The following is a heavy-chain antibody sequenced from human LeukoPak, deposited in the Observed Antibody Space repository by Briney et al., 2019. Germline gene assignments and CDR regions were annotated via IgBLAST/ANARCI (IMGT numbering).Heavy chain of an antibody. Sequence: PGGSLRLSCAASGFTFSDYALGWVRQAPGRGLERVATLSGSGAGTYYSDSVQGRFTISRDNSKRTLFLQMNSLRAEDTAFYYCAKVWRYGDSPLAERGFDPWGQGTLVTVSS. V-gene: IGHV3-23*01. CDR2: LSGSGAGT. D-gene: IGHD4-17*01. CDR1: GFTFSDYA. CDR3: AKVWRYGDSPLAERGFDP. J-gene: IGHJ5*02.